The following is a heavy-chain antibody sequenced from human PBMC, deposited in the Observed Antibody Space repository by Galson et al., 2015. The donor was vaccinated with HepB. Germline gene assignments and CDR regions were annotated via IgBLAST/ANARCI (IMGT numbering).Heavy chain of an antibody. D-gene: IGHD3-22*01. Sequence: SLRLSCAASRFTFSNYDMHWVRQAPGKGLEWVAVIWYDGSNKYYADSVKGRFTISRDNSKNTLYLQMDSLRAEDTAVYYCAREYYDVSGFYPFDYWGQGTLVTVSS. CDR2: IWYDGSNK. CDR1: RFTFSNYD. V-gene: IGHV3-33*01. CDR3: AREYYDVSGFYPFDY. J-gene: IGHJ4*02.